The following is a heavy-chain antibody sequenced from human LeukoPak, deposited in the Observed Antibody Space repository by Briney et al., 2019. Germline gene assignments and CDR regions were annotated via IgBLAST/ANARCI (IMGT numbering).Heavy chain of an antibody. Sequence: GGSLRLSCAASGFTFSSYAMSWVRQAPGKGLEWVSAISGSGGSTYYADSVKGRFTISRDNSKNTLYLQMNSLRAEDTAVYYCAKGGTGYCSSTSCYSDYWGQGTLVTVSS. J-gene: IGHJ4*02. CDR3: AKGGTGYCSSTSCYSDY. CDR1: GFTFSSYA. CDR2: ISGSGGST. V-gene: IGHV3-23*01. D-gene: IGHD2-2*01.